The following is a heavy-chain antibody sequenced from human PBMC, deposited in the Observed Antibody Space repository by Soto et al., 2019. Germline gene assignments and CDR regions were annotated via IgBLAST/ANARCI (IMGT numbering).Heavy chain of an antibody. Sequence: GGSLRLSCAASGFTFSSYGMHWVRQAPGKGLEWVAVISYDGSNKYYADSVKGRFTISRDNSKNTLYLQMNSLRAEDTAVYYCAKEIAVAVATPPEYWGQGTLGTVSS. D-gene: IGHD5-12*01. V-gene: IGHV3-30*18. CDR1: GFTFSSYG. CDR2: ISYDGSNK. J-gene: IGHJ4*02. CDR3: AKEIAVAVATPPEY.